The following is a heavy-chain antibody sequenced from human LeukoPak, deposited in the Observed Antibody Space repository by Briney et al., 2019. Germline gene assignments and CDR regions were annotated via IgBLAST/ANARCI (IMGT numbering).Heavy chain of an antibody. CDR1: GFTVSSNY. D-gene: IGHD5-18*01. V-gene: IGHV3-66*01. Sequence: GGSLRLSCAASGFTVSSNYMSWVRQAPGKGLEWVSVIYSGGSTYYADSVKGRFTISRDNSKNTLYLQMNSLRAEDTAVYYCASPPAGGYSYGYFDYWGQGTLVTVSS. J-gene: IGHJ4*02. CDR3: ASPPAGGYSYGYFDY. CDR2: IYSGGST.